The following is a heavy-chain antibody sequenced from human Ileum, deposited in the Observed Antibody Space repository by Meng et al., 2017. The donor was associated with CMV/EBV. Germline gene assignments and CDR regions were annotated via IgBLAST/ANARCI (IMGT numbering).Heavy chain of an antibody. D-gene: IGHD4-11*01. CDR2: INPNSGGT. V-gene: IGHV1-2*02. CDR3: ARGGYDYSGWFDP. CDR1: GYTFTGYY. Sequence: ASVNVSCKASGYTFTGYYMHWVRQAPGQGLEWMGWINPNSGGTNYAQKFQGRVTMTRDTSISTAYMELSRLRSDDTAVYYCARGGYDYSGWFDPWGQGTLVTVSS. J-gene: IGHJ5*02.